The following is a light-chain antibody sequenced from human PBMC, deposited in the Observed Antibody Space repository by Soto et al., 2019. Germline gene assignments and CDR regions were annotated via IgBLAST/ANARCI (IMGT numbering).Light chain of an antibody. J-gene: IGKJ3*01. CDR1: QNVFSN. CDR3: QQYNSYSVT. V-gene: IGKV3D-15*01. Sequence: IVLTQSPATLSVSPGERASLSCGASQNVFSNLAWYQQKPGQAPRLLIYGASTRATGVPARFSGSGSGTEFTLTISSLQPDDFATYYCQQYNSYSVTFGPGTKVDIK. CDR2: GAS.